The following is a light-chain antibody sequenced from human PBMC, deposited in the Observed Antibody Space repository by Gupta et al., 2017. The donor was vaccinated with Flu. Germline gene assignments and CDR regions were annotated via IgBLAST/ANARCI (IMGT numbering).Light chain of an antibody. V-gene: IGKV1-5*03. CDR1: QNVNSW. J-gene: IGKJ1*01. CDR3: QQYNLYPQR. Sequence: DIRMIQSPSTLAASVGDNVTLTCRASQNVNSWLAWYQQRPGTAPQLLIYAASRLQTGVSSRFSGSGSGTEFTLAINSLQPNDIATYYCQQYNLYPQRFGQGTKLELK. CDR2: AAS.